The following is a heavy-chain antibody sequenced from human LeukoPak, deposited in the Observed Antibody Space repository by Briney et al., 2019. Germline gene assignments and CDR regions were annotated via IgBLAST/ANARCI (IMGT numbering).Heavy chain of an antibody. CDR2: IYSGGST. Sequence: GGSLRLSCAASGLTVSSTYMSWVRQAPGKGLEWVSVIYSGGSTYYADSVKGRFTISRDNSKNTLYLQMNSLRAEDTAVYYCAKEVGAEGGDYWGQGTLVTVSS. CDR3: AKEVGAEGGDY. D-gene: IGHD1-26*01. J-gene: IGHJ4*02. V-gene: IGHV3-53*01. CDR1: GLTVSSTY.